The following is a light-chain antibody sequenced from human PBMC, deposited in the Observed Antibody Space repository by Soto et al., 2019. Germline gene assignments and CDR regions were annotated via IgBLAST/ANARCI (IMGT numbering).Light chain of an antibody. CDR3: QQYDFLVGT. V-gene: IGKV1-5*03. CDR1: QSINKW. J-gene: IGKJ1*01. Sequence: DVAMTQSPSALSASVGDRVTITCRASQSINKWLAWYQQKPGKAPNLLIYEASSLHSGVPSRFSGSGFGTEFTLTINILQLDDFATYYCQQYDFLVGTFGQGTKVEV. CDR2: EAS.